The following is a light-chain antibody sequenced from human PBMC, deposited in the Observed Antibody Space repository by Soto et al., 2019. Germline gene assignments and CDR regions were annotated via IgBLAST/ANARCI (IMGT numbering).Light chain of an antibody. Sequence: QSVLTQPPSVSGAPGQRVTISCTGSSSNIGRGYDVHWYQQVPGSAPKLMIYEVSNRPSGVSSRFSGSKSGNTASLTISGLQAEDEADYFCGSYTGSIYVFGNGTKLTVL. CDR3: GSYTGSIYV. CDR1: SSNIGRGYD. J-gene: IGLJ1*01. V-gene: IGLV1-40*01. CDR2: EVS.